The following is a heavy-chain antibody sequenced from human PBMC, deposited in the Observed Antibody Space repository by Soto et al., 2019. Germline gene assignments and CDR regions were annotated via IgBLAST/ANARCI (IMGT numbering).Heavy chain of an antibody. J-gene: IGHJ4*02. CDR3: ATQSVPCTLFDY. CDR2: MYSGGST. CDR1: GLSVGSKY. Sequence: VRLVESGGGLIQPGGSLRLSCAASGLSVGSKYMGWVRQAPGKGLEWVSIMYSGGSTNYADSVKGRFTISRDNSKNTLYRQMASLRAEDTAVYYCATQSVPCTLFDYWGQGTLVSVSS. V-gene: IGHV3-53*01. D-gene: IGHD6-19*01.